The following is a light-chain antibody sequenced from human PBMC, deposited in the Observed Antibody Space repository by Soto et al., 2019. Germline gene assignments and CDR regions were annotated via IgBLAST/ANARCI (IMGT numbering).Light chain of an antibody. CDR3: QQSYSNPRT. V-gene: IGKV1-39*01. J-gene: IGKJ1*01. Sequence: QLADSRSSLSASVGDRITITCRASQGISSYLAWYQQKPGKAPKLLIYAASTLQSGVPSRFSGSGSGTDVTLTISSLQPEEFATYYCQQSYSNPRTFGQGTNVDI. CDR2: AAS. CDR1: QGISSY.